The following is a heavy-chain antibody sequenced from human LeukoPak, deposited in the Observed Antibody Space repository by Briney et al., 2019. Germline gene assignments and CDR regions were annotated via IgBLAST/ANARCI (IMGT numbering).Heavy chain of an antibody. CDR3: VRARDIAVSWFGDLLSSETYFDY. J-gene: IGHJ4*02. CDR2: INHSGST. CDR1: GGSFSGYY. D-gene: IGHD3-10*01. V-gene: IGHV4-34*01. Sequence: LETLSLTCAVYGGSFSGYYWSWIRQPPGKGLEWIGEINHSGSTNYNPSLKSRVTISVDTSKNQFSLKLSSVTAADTAVYYCVRARDIAVSWFGDLLSSETYFDYWGQGTLVTVSS.